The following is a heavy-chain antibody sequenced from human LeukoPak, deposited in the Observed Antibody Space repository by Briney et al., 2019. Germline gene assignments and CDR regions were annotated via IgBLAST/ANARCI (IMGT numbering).Heavy chain of an antibody. CDR2: ISGSGGST. Sequence: GGSLRLSCAASGFTFSSYAMSWVRQAPGKGLEWVSAISGSGGSTYYADSVKGRFTISRDNSKNTLYLQMNSLRAEDTAVYYCAKTFTMVRAPADYFYYWGQGTLVTVSS. CDR3: AKTFTMVRAPADYFYY. J-gene: IGHJ4*02. D-gene: IGHD3-10*01. V-gene: IGHV3-23*01. CDR1: GFTFSSYA.